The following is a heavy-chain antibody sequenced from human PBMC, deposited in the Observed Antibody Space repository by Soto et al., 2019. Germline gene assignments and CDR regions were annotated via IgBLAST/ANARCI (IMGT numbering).Heavy chain of an antibody. Sequence: GASVKVSCKASGYTFTSYDINWVRQATGQGLEWMGWMNPNSGNTGYAQKFQGRVTMTRNTSISTAYMELSSLRSEDTAVYYCAREDCSSTSCYDWFDPWGQGTLVTVSS. CDR1: GYTFTSYD. D-gene: IGHD2-2*01. CDR3: AREDCSSTSCYDWFDP. CDR2: MNPNSGNT. J-gene: IGHJ5*02. V-gene: IGHV1-8*01.